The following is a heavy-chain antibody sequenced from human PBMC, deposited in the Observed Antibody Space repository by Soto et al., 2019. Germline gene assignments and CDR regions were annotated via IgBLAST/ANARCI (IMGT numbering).Heavy chain of an antibody. CDR2: IYHSGST. J-gene: IGHJ5*02. D-gene: IGHD2-2*01. V-gene: IGHV4-4*02. CDR3: ARVPDR. CDR1: GGSISSGDY. Sequence: SETQSLTCTVSGGSISSGDYYWSWVRQPPGKGLEWIGEIYHSGSTNYNPSLKSRVTISVDKSKNQFSLKLSSVTAADTAVYYCARVPDRWGQGTLVTVSS.